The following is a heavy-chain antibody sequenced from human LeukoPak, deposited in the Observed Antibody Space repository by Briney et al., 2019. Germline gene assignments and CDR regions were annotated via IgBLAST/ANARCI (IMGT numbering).Heavy chain of an antibody. CDR1: GFTFTSSA. Sequence: SVKVSCKASGFTFTSSAVQWVRQARGQRLEWIGWIVVGSGNTNYAQKFQERVTITRDMSTSTAYMELSSLRSEDTAVYYCAADPLPYYDSSGYRLPGIWGQGTMVTVSS. CDR3: AADPLPYYDSSGYRLPGI. D-gene: IGHD3-22*01. V-gene: IGHV1-58*01. CDR2: IVVGSGNT. J-gene: IGHJ3*02.